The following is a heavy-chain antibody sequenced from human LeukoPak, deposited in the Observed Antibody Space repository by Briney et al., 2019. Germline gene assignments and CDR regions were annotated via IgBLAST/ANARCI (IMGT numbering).Heavy chain of an antibody. V-gene: IGHV3-7*03. CDR1: GFILNNYW. Sequence: GGSLRLSCAASGFILNNYWMNWVRQAPGKGLEWVANIKEDGSEQYYVDSVKGRFTISRGNAKKSLYLQMNSLRAGDTAVYFCGMAMDVWGQGTTVTVSS. CDR2: IKEDGSEQ. CDR3: GMAMDV. J-gene: IGHJ6*02.